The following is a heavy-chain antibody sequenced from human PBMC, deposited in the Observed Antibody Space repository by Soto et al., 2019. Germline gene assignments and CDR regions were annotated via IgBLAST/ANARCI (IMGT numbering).Heavy chain of an antibody. CDR1: GFTFGDYA. D-gene: IGHD4-4*01. CDR2: ITGNAYGGTA. Sequence: GGSLRLSCTTSGFTFGDYAMSWLRQTPGKGLEWVGFITGNAYGGTAAYAASVGGRFIISRDNANNSVFLQLTSLRDDDTAVYYCARCRGPQTVTTGFDPWGQGTLVTAPQ. CDR3: ARCRGPQTVTTGFDP. V-gene: IGHV3-49*03. J-gene: IGHJ5*01.